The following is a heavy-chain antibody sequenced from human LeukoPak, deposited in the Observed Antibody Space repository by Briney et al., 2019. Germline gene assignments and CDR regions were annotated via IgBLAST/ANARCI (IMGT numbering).Heavy chain of an antibody. V-gene: IGHV3-48*03. CDR2: ISGIVSTI. J-gene: IGHJ6*04. D-gene: IGHD3-10*02. Sequence: GGALRLSCAASGVTFSSYVMSWGREAPGKGRWWVSYISGIVSTIYYADSVKGRFTTSTDNAKNALYLQMNSLMAEDTAVYYCAEHGITMLGGVWGKGTTVTISS. CDR3: AEHGITMLGGV. CDR1: GVTFSSYV.